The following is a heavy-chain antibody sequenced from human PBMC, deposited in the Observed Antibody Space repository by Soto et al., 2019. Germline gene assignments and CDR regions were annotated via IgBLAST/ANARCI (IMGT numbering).Heavy chain of an antibody. J-gene: IGHJ6*02. CDR1: GYTFTGYY. Sequence: ASVKVSCKASGYTFTGYYMHWVRQAPGQGLEWMGWINPNSGGTNYAQKFQGRVAMARDTSISTAYMELSRLRSDDTAVYYCARAGWRSGSYRGGYYYYGMDVWGQGTTVTVSS. CDR2: INPNSGGT. CDR3: ARAGWRSGSYRGGYYYYGMDV. D-gene: IGHD3-22*01. V-gene: IGHV1-2*02.